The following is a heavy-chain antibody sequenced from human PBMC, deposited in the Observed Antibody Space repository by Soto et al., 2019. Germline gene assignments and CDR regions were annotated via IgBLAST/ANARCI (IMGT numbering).Heavy chain of an antibody. Sequence: QVHLVESGGGVVQPGRSLRLSCAASGFTFSTYGMHWVRQAPGKGLGWVALIWNHGREDSYADSVKGRFTISRDNSKNTLWLQMNSLRADDTAVYYCVRGPWLVGDVTSFDYWGQGSLVTVSS. CDR3: VRGPWLVGDVTSFDY. V-gene: IGHV3-33*01. D-gene: IGHD6-19*01. CDR2: IWNHGRED. J-gene: IGHJ4*02. CDR1: GFTFSTYG.